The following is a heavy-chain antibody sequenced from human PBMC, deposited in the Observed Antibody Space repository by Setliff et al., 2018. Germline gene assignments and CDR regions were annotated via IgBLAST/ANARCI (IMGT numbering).Heavy chain of an antibody. CDR3: ARESAGDESVRHLYYTDV. CDR1: GGSISSGSYY. J-gene: IGHJ6*03. Sequence: SETLSLTCTVSGGSISSGSYYWSWIRQPAGKGLEWTGRIYTSGSTNYNPSLKSRVTISVDTSKNQFSLKLSSVTAADTAVYYCARESAGDESVRHLYYTDVWGRGTTVTVSS. CDR2: IYTSGST. V-gene: IGHV4-61*02. D-gene: IGHD1-1*01.